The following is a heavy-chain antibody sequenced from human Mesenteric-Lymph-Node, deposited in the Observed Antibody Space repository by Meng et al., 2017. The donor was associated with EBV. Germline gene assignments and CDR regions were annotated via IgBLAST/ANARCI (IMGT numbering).Heavy chain of an antibody. D-gene: IGHD3-22*01. Sequence: VQVVQLGAEVKRPGASVKVSCEASGYTFTSYAMHWVRQAPGQRLEWMGWINVGNGDTKYSQKFHGRVTITRDTSATTAYMELRSLTSEDTAVYYCARDSTGDSRRFDPWGQGTLVTVSS. CDR1: GYTFTSYA. CDR3: ARDSTGDSRRFDP. V-gene: IGHV1-3*01. CDR2: INVGNGDT. J-gene: IGHJ5*02.